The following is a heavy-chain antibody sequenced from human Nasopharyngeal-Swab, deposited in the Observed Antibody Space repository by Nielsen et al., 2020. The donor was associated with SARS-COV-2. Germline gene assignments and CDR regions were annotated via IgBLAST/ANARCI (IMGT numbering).Heavy chain of an antibody. CDR2: INHSGST. D-gene: IGHD3-10*01. Sequence: WIRQPPGKGLEWIGEINHSGSTNYNPSLKSRVTISVDTSKNQFPLKLSSVTAADTAVYYCARERDYYYGSGSYPPDPWGQGTLVTVSS. CDR3: ARERDYYYGSGSYPPDP. J-gene: IGHJ5*02. V-gene: IGHV4-34*01.